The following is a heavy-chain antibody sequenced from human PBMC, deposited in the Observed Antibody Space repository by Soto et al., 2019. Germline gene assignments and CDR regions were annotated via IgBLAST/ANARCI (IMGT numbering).Heavy chain of an antibody. Sequence: SETLSLTCTVSGGSISSYYWSWIRQPPGKGLEWIGYIYYTGSTNSNPSLKSRVTISVDTSKNQFSLKLSSVTAADTAVYYCAREVRGWYGLFNDRGVGTLVTVTT. CDR2: IYYTGST. CDR1: GGSISSYY. J-gene: IGHJ4*02. D-gene: IGHD6-19*01. V-gene: IGHV4-59*01. CDR3: AREVRGWYGLFND.